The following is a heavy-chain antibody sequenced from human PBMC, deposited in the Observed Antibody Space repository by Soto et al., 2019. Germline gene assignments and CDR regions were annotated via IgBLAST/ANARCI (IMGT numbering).Heavy chain of an antibody. Sequence: GVSLILSCAASGFTFSSYSMNWVRQAPGKGLEWVSSISSSSSYIYYADSVKGRFTISRDNAKNSLYLQMNSLRAEDTAVYYCARDSGDCSGGSCYSRYFQHWGQGTLVRVSS. CDR3: ARDSGDCSGGSCYSRYFQH. CDR1: GFTFSSYS. D-gene: IGHD2-15*01. CDR2: ISSSSSYI. V-gene: IGHV3-21*01. J-gene: IGHJ1*01.